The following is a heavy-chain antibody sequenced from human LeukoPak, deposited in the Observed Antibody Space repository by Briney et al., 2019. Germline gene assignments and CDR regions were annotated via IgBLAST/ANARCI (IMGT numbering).Heavy chain of an antibody. Sequence: KASETLSLTCTVSGGSIGSYYWSWIRQPAGKGLEWIGRIYISGTTDYNPSLKSRATMSVDTSKNQFSLKLSSVTDADTAVYYCARGGGYCSSSSCFDWFDPWGQGTLVTVSS. V-gene: IGHV4-4*07. CDR3: ARGGGYCSSSSCFDWFDP. J-gene: IGHJ5*02. CDR2: IYISGTT. D-gene: IGHD2-2*01. CDR1: GGSIGSYY.